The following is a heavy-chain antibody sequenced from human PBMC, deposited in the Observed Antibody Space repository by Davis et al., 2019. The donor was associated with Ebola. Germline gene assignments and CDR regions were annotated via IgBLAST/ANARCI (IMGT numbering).Heavy chain of an antibody. CDR1: GYSFSSYW. V-gene: IGHV5-51*01. D-gene: IGHD6-19*01. CDR3: ARQSVAGIIDY. J-gene: IGHJ4*02. CDR2: IYPGDSDT. Sequence: KVSCKGSGYSFSSYWIGWVRQMPGKGLEWMGIIYPGDSDTRYSPPFQGQVTISADKSISTAYLQWSSLTASDTAIYYCARQSVAGIIDYWGQGTLLTVSS.